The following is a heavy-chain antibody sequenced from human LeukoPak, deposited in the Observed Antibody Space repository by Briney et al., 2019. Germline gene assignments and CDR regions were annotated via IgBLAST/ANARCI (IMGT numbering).Heavy chain of an antibody. CDR1: GGSISSYY. D-gene: IGHD6-13*01. Sequence: SETLSLTCTVSGGSISSYYWSWIRQPPGKGLEWIGYIYYSGSTNYNPSLKSRVTISVDTSKNQFSLRLSSVTAADTAVYYCARAFGSSSWYGGRWFDPWGQGTLVTVSS. J-gene: IGHJ5*02. V-gene: IGHV4-59*08. CDR3: ARAFGSSSWYGGRWFDP. CDR2: IYYSGST.